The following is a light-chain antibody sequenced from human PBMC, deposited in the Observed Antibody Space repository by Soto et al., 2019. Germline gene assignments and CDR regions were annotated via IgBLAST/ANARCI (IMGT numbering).Light chain of an antibody. CDR1: QHISSW. V-gene: IGKV1-12*01. J-gene: IGKJ5*01. CDR3: QQFNSYPIT. Sequence: DIQMTQSPSSVSASAGDRVIITFRASQHISSWLAWYQQKPGRAPKLLIYAASTLQSGVPSRFSGSGSGTEFTLTISSLQPEDFATYYCQQFNSYPITFGQGTRLEIK. CDR2: AAS.